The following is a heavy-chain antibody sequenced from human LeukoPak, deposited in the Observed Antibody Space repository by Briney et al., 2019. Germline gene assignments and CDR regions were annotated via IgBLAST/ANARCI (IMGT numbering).Heavy chain of an antibody. D-gene: IGHD1-26*01. V-gene: IGHV1-18*01. J-gene: IGHJ3*02. CDR1: GYTFTSYG. CDR3: ARPSGLLDSHDAFDI. Sequence: ASVKVSCKASGYTFTSYGISWVRQAPGQGLEWMGWISAYNGNTNYAQKLQDRVTMTTDTSTSTAYMELRSLRSDDTAVYYCARPSGLLDSHDAFDIWGQGTMVTVSS. CDR2: ISAYNGNT.